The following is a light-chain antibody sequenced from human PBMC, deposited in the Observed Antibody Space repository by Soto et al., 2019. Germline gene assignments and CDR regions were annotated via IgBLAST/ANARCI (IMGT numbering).Light chain of an antibody. CDR3: QQYYSTPLT. CDR1: QNILYSSNNKNY. J-gene: IGKJ4*01. V-gene: IGKV4-1*01. CDR2: WAS. Sequence: DVVMTQSPDSLALSLGERATINCKSSQNILYSSNNKNYLAWYQQKQGQSPKLLIYWASTRGSGVPDRFSGSGSGTDFTLTISRLQAEDVSVYYCQQYYSTPLTFGGGTKVDIK.